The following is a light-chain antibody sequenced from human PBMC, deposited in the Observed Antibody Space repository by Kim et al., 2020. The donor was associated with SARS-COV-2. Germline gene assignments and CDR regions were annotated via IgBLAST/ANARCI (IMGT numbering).Light chain of an antibody. Sequence: DIQMTHSPSSLSASVGDRVTITCRASQGISNHLAWYQQKPGKVPKLLIYAASTLQSGVPSRFSGSGSGTDFTLTISSLQPEDVATYYCQKYNSPPLTFGGGTKVDIK. V-gene: IGKV1-27*01. CDR2: AAS. CDR3: QKYNSPPLT. J-gene: IGKJ4*01. CDR1: QGISNH.